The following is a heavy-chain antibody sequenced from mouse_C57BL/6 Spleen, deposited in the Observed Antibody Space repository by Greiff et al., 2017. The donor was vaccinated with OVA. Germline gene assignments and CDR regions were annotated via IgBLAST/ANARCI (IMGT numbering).Heavy chain of an antibody. CDR1: GYTFTDYN. D-gene: IGHD4-1*01. V-gene: IGHV1-18*01. Sequence: VQLKQSGPELVKPGASVKIPCKASGYTFTDYNMDWVKQSHGKSLEWIGDINPNNGGTIYNQKFKGKATLTVDKSSSTAYMELRSLTSEDTAVYYCARDWDGNYYAMDYWGQGTSVTVSS. CDR3: ARDWDGNYYAMDY. CDR2: INPNNGGT. J-gene: IGHJ4*01.